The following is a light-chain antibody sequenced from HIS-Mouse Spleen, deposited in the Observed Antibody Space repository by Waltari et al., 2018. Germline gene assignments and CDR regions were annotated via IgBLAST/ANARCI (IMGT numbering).Light chain of an antibody. J-gene: IGLJ2*01. CDR3: CSYAGSSTFVVV. Sequence: QSALTQPASVSGSPGQSITISCTGTSSDVGSYNLVSWYQQHPGKAPKLMSYEGSKRPSGVSIRFSGSKSGNTASLTISGLQAEDEADYYCCSYAGSSTFVVVFGGGTKLTVL. CDR1: SSDVGSYNL. V-gene: IGLV2-23*03. CDR2: EGS.